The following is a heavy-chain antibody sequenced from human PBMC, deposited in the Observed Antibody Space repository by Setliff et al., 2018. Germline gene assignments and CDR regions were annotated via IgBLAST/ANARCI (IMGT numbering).Heavy chain of an antibody. J-gene: IGHJ6*02. V-gene: IGHV4-34*01. CDR3: ARDRTAYTYGLDV. CDR2: INHGGTT. Sequence: SETLSLTCSVYGGSVSNYYWSWVRQTPEKGLEWIVEINHGGTTNYSPSLKNRVNMSVDTSNNQFVLNLKAVTAADTAVYYCARDRTAYTYGLDVWGQGTTVT. D-gene: IGHD3-16*01. CDR1: GGSVSNYY.